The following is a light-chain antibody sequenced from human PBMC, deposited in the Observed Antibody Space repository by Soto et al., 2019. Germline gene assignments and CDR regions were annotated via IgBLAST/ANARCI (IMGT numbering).Light chain of an antibody. V-gene: IGKV3-11*01. CDR3: PQRSNWPIT. CDR2: DAS. J-gene: IGKJ5*01. CDR1: QSVSKY. Sequence: EIVLTQSPATLSLSPGERVTLSCRTSQSVSKYFAWYQQKPGRAPRLLIYDASSRATGIPARFIGSGSGTDFTLTIISLEPEDFAIYYCPQRSNWPITFGQGTRLEIK.